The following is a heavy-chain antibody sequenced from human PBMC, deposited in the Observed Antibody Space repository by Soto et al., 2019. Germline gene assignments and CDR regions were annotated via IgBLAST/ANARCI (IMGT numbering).Heavy chain of an antibody. V-gene: IGHV3-23*01. CDR3: AKRPLTAAGFDY. CDR2: ITGSGGGT. J-gene: IGHJ4*02. Sequence: TGGSLRLSCAASGLTFSSYGISWVRQAPGKGLEWVSVITGSGGGTYFVDSVKGRFTISRDKSKNTVYLQMNSLRAEDTAVYYCAKRPLTAAGFDYWGQGTLVTVSS. D-gene: IGHD6-13*01. CDR1: GLTFSSYG.